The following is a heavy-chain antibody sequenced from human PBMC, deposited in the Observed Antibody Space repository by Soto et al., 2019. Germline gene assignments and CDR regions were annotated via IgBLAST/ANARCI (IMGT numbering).Heavy chain of an antibody. CDR3: VTRNDGSGSLDY. D-gene: IGHD3-10*01. J-gene: IGHJ4*02. V-gene: IGHV4-4*02. CDR1: GGSISSNKW. CDR2: IYHTGSA. Sequence: SETLSLTCAVSGGSISSNKWWIWVRQPPGKGLEWIGGIYHTGSANYNPSLKSRVTISVDKSKNQFSLKLNSVTAADTAVYYCVTRNDGSGSLDYWGQGTLVTVSS.